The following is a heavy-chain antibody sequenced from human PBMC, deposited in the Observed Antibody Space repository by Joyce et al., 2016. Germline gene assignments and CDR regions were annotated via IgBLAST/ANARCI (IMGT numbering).Heavy chain of an antibody. D-gene: IGHD3-10*01. CDR3: AKGRITMVQGVSPWFDP. V-gene: IGHV3-30*18. Sequence: QVQLVESVGGVVQPGRSLRLSCAASGFTFSSYGMHWVRQATGKGLEWVAVISYDGSNKYYADSVKGRFTISRDNSKNTLYLQMNSLRAEDTAVYYCAKGRITMVQGVSPWFDPWGQGILVTVSS. CDR2: ISYDGSNK. J-gene: IGHJ5*02. CDR1: GFTFSSYG.